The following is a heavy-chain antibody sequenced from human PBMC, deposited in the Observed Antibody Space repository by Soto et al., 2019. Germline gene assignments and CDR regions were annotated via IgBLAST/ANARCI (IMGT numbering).Heavy chain of an antibody. CDR2: ISSDGNNK. J-gene: IGHJ5*02. Sequence: QVQLVESGGGAVRPGRSLRLSCAASGFTFDSHGMHWVRQAPGKGLEWVAVISSDGNNKYYADSVKGRFTISRDNFNNMLYLQMSSLRAEDTAVYYCAKDLLPNTVTTCGSWGQGTLVTVSS. D-gene: IGHD4-17*01. CDR1: GFTFDSHG. V-gene: IGHV3-30*18. CDR3: AKDLLPNTVTTCGS.